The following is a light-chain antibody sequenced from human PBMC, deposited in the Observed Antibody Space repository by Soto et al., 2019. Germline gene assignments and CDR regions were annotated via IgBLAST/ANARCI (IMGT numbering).Light chain of an antibody. J-gene: IGLJ1*01. Sequence: QSALAQPRSVAGSPGQSVTIPCNGNSSDVGGYDYVSWYQQHPGKAPKLMIYDVTKRPSGVPDRFSGSRSGNTASLTISGLQAEDDADYYCCSYAGTYTFYVFGTGTTVTVL. CDR3: CSYAGTYTFYV. CDR1: SSDVGGYDY. V-gene: IGLV2-11*01. CDR2: DVT.